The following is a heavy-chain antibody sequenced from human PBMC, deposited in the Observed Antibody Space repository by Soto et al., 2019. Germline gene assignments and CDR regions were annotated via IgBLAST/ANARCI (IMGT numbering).Heavy chain of an antibody. CDR2: IYYSGRT. Sequence: QVQLQESGPGLVKPSQTLSLTCTVSGGSISSGGYYWSWIRQHPGKGLEWIGYIYYSGRTYYNPSLHSRVSIAGDTTENQFSLNLTSVTAADTSVYYCARGSFSSSSSWFDPWGRGTLVTVSS. V-gene: IGHV4-31*03. CDR3: ARGSFSSSSSWFDP. J-gene: IGHJ5*02. D-gene: IGHD6-6*01. CDR1: GGSISSGGYY.